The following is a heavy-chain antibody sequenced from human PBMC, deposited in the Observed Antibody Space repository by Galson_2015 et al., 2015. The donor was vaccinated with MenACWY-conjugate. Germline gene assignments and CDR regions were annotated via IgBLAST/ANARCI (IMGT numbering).Heavy chain of an antibody. CDR1: GYSFTTYW. CDR3: ARHPPGGRGMDV. CDR2: ISPGDSNT. J-gene: IGHJ6*02. D-gene: IGHD1-26*01. Sequence: SGAEVKKPGESPKISCKTTGYSFTTYWIAWVRQMPGTGLEWMGLISPGDSNTRYSPSFQGQVTISADKSISTAYLQWSSLKASDTAMYYCARHPPGGRGMDVWGQGTTVTVSS. V-gene: IGHV5-51*01.